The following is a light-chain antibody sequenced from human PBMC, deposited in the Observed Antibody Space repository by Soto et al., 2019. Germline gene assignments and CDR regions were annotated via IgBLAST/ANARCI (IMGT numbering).Light chain of an antibody. Sequence: DIQMTQSPSSLSASVGDGVTITCRASQGISNYLAWYQQKPGKVPKLLIYAASTLQSGVPSRFGGSGSGTDFTLTIRSLQTEDVATYYCQKYNSAPFAVGPGTIVDIK. CDR3: QKYNSAPFA. CDR1: QGISNY. CDR2: AAS. J-gene: IGKJ3*01. V-gene: IGKV1-27*01.